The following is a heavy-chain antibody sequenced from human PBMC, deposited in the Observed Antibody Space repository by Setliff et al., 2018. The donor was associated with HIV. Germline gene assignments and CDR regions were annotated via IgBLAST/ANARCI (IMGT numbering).Heavy chain of an antibody. J-gene: IGHJ4*02. V-gene: IGHV4-61*09. CDR1: GGPISSANYY. D-gene: IGHD3-22*01. CDR2: IYFSGST. Sequence: PSETLSLTCTVSGGPISSANYYWSWIRQPARKGLEWIGHIYFSGSTIYNPSLKSRVTISIDTSKNQFSLNLTSVTAADTAVYYCARRNMYYYDSRRGSFDYWGQGTLVTVSS. CDR3: ARRNMYYYDSRRGSFDY.